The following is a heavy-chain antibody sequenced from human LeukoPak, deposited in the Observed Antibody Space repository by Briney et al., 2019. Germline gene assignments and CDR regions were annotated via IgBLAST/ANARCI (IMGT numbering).Heavy chain of an antibody. CDR1: GGSINNYY. J-gene: IGHJ6*03. CDR3: ARGGGGTWDHFYYYMDV. CDR2: IYYIGTT. Sequence: PSETLSLTCTVSGGSINNYYWSWLRQPPGKGLEWIGYIYYIGTTNYNPSLKSRVTISVDTSKNQFSLKLDSVTAADTAVYYCARGGGGTWDHFYYYMDVWGEGTTVTVSS. V-gene: IGHV4-59*01. D-gene: IGHD1-26*01.